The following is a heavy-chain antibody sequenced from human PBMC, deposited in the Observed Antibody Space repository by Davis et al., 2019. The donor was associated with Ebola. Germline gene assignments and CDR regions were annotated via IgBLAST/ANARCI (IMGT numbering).Heavy chain of an antibody. D-gene: IGHD5-18*01. CDR3: AKDPHSYGLWYFDY. V-gene: IGHV3-23*01. J-gene: IGHJ4*02. CDR1: GFTFSTHA. Sequence: GESLKISCAASGFTFSTHAMSWVRQAPGKGLECASAITGSGDRTYYADSVKGRFTISRDNPNNMLYLQMNSLRAEDTAVYYCAKDPHSYGLWYFDYWGQGTLVTVSS. CDR2: ITGSGDRT.